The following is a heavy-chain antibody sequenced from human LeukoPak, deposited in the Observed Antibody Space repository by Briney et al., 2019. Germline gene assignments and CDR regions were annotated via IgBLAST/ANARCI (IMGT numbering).Heavy chain of an antibody. CDR3: AKDWSIFGARDWFDP. CDR2: IYATGST. CDR1: GGSISSGSYY. Sequence: SQTLSLTCTVSGGSISSGSYYWSWIRQSAGKGLEWIGRIYATGSTSYNPSLMSRVTIPRDTSKNQFSLNLTSVTAADTAVYYCAKDWSIFGARDWFDPWGQGTLVTVSS. J-gene: IGHJ5*02. V-gene: IGHV4-61*02. D-gene: IGHD3-3*01.